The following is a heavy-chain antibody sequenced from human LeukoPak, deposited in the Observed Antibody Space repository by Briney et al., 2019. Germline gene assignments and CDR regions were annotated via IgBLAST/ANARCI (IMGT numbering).Heavy chain of an antibody. CDR2: MNPNSGNT. V-gene: IGHV1-8*01. CDR3: ARGCELLESPYYYYMDV. Sequence: GASVKVSCKASGYTFTSYDINWVRQATGQGLEWMGWMNPNSGNTGYAQKFQGRVTMTRNTSISTAYMELSSLRSEDTAVYYCARGCELLESPYYYYMDVWGKGTTVTISS. D-gene: IGHD2-15*01. J-gene: IGHJ6*03. CDR1: GYTFTSYD.